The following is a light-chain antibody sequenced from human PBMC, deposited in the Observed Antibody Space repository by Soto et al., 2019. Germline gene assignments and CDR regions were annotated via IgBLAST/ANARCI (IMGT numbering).Light chain of an antibody. Sequence: QPVLTQPPSVSGAPGQRVTISCTGSSSNIGAGYDVHWYQQLPGTAPKLLIYGNSNRPSGVPDRFSGSESGTSASLAITGLQAEDEADYYCQSYDSSLSGYVFGTGTQLTVL. CDR2: GNS. CDR3: QSYDSSLSGYV. J-gene: IGLJ7*01. CDR1: SSNIGAGYD. V-gene: IGLV1-40*01.